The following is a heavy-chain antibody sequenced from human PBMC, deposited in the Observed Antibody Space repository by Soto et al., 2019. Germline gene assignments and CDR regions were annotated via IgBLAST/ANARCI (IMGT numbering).Heavy chain of an antibody. CDR3: ARNGRIMITFGGVIGPTDI. J-gene: IGHJ3*02. V-gene: IGHV3-48*01. Sequence: PGGSLRLSCAASGFTFSSYSMNWVRQAPGKGLEWVSYISSSSSTIYYADSVKGRFTISRDNAKNSLYLQMNSLRAEDTAVYYCARNGRIMITFGGVIGPTDIWGQGTMVTVSS. CDR2: ISSSSSTI. D-gene: IGHD3-16*02. CDR1: GFTFSSYS.